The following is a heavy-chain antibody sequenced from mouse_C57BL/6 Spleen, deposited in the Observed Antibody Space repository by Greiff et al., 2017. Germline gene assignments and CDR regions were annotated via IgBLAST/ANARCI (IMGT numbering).Heavy chain of an antibody. CDR3: ARRRDGNYDYAMDY. CDR2: FHPYNDDT. V-gene: IGHV1-47*01. CDR1: GYTFTTYP. J-gene: IGHJ4*01. D-gene: IGHD2-1*01. Sequence: VQGVESGAELVKPGASVKMSCKASGYTFTTYPIEWMKQNHGKSLEWIGNFHPYNDDTKYNEKFKGKATLTVEKSSSTVYLELSRLTSDDSAVYYCARRRDGNYDYAMDYWGQGTSVTVSS.